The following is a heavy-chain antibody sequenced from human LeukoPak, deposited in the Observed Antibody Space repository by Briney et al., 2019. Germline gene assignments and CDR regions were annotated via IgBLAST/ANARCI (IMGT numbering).Heavy chain of an antibody. J-gene: IGHJ4*02. CDR2: ISAYNGNT. CDR3: AREGRSDIVVVPAALDY. CDR1: GYTFTSYG. Sequence: ASVKVSCKASGYTFTSYGISWVRQAPGQGLEWMGWISAYNGNTNYAQKLQGRVTMTTDTSTSTAYMELRSLRSDDTTVYYCAREGRSDIVVVPAALDYWGQGTLVTVSS. V-gene: IGHV1-18*01. D-gene: IGHD2-2*01.